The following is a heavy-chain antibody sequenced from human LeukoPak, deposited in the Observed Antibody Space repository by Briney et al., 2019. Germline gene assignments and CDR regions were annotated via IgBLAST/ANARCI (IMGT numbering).Heavy chain of an antibody. CDR3: AGSLVPRYNSFDP. CDR1: GGTFSSYA. Sequence: SVKVSCKASGGTFSSYAISWVRQAPGQGLEWMGGIIPIFGTANYAQKFQGRVTITADESSSTAYMELSSLRSEDTAVYYCAGSLVPRYNSFDPWGQGTLVTVSS. J-gene: IGHJ5*02. CDR2: IIPIFGTA. D-gene: IGHD1-20*01. V-gene: IGHV1-69*13.